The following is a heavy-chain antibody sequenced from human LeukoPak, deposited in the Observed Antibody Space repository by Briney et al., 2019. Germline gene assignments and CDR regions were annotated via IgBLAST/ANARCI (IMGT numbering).Heavy chain of an antibody. CDR3: AKGNGVVVVPADNYYMDV. CDR2: ISGSGGST. J-gene: IGHJ6*03. CDR1: GFTFSSYA. D-gene: IGHD2-2*01. Sequence: GGSLRLSCAASGFTFSSYAMSWVRQAPGEGLEWVSAISGSGGSTYYADSVKGRFTISRDNSKNTLYLQMNSLRAEDTAVYYCAKGNGVVVVPADNYYMDVWGKGTTVTVSS. V-gene: IGHV3-23*01.